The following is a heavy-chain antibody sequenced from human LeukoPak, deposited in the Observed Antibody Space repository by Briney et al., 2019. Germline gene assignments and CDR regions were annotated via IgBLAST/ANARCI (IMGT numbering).Heavy chain of an antibody. D-gene: IGHD3-3*01. V-gene: IGHV1-69*13. CDR2: IIPIFGTA. Sequence: ASVKVSCKASGGTLSSYAISWVRQAPGQGLEWMGGIIPIFGTANYAQKFQGRVTITADESTSTAYMELSSLRSEDTAVYYCARMAIFGVVIFDYWGQGTLVTVSS. CDR3: ARMAIFGVVIFDY. J-gene: IGHJ4*02. CDR1: GGTLSSYA.